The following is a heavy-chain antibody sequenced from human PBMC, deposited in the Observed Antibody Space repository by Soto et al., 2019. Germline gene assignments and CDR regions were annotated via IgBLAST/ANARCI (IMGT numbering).Heavy chain of an antibody. V-gene: IGHV1-2*04. Sequence: ASVKVSCKASGGTFSSYAISWVRQAPGQGLEWMGGIIPNSGGTNYAQKFQGWVTMTRDTSISTAYMELSRLRSDDTAVYYCGSTIPPDSSRVHDAFDIYRKETMVTASS. CDR2: IIPNSGGT. CDR1: GGTFSSYA. CDR3: GSTIPPDSSRVHDAFDI. J-gene: IGHJ3*02. D-gene: IGHD1-1*01.